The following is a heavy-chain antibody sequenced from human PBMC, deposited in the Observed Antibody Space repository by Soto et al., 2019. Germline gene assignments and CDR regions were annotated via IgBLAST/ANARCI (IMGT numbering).Heavy chain of an antibody. D-gene: IGHD2-8*01. J-gene: IGHJ6*02. Sequence: SETLSLTCTVSGGSISSYYWSWIRQPPGKGLEWIGYIYYSGSTNYNPSLKSRVTISVDTSKNQFSLKLSSVTAADTAVYYCARDIMGTNYYYYGMDVWDQGTTVTVSS. V-gene: IGHV4-59*01. CDR1: GGSISSYY. CDR2: IYYSGST. CDR3: ARDIMGTNYYYYGMDV.